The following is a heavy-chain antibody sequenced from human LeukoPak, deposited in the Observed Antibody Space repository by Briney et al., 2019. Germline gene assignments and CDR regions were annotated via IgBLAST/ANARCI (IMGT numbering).Heavy chain of an antibody. J-gene: IGHJ4*02. CDR3: ARQPLWFGECHFDY. Sequence: PSETLSLTCSVSDDSITMYYWTWIRQPAGKGLEWIGRIYTSGSTNYNPSLKSRVTMSVDTSKNQFSLKLSSVTAADTAVYYCARQPLWFGECHFDYWGQGTLVTVSS. V-gene: IGHV4-4*07. CDR1: DDSITMYY. CDR2: IYTSGST. D-gene: IGHD3-10*01.